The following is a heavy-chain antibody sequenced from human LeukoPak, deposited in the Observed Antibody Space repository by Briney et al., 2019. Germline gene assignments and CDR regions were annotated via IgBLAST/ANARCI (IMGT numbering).Heavy chain of an antibody. V-gene: IGHV3-11*01. J-gene: IGHJ6*03. CDR3: ARERGRVEMATNPRSTYMDV. CDR2: ISGSGSTI. Sequence: GGSLRLSCAASGFTFSDYYMNWIRQAPGKGLEWVSYISGSGSTIYYADSVKGRFTISRDNAKNSLYLQMSSLRPEDTAVYYCARERGRVEMATNPRSTYMDVWGKRTTVTVSS. D-gene: IGHD5-24*01. CDR1: GFTFSDYY.